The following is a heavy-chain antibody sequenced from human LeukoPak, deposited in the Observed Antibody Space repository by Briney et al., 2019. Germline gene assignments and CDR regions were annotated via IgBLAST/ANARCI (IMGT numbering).Heavy chain of an antibody. CDR3: ARDQWYYDSSGPISFDY. CDR2: INWNGGST. D-gene: IGHD3-22*01. CDR1: GFTFDDYG. Sequence: PRGSLRLSCAASGFTFDDYGMSWVRQAPGKGLEWVSGINWNGGSTGYADSVKGRFTISRDNAKNSLYLQMNSLRAEDTALYYCARDQWYYDSSGPISFDYWGQGTLVTVSS. J-gene: IGHJ4*02. V-gene: IGHV3-20*04.